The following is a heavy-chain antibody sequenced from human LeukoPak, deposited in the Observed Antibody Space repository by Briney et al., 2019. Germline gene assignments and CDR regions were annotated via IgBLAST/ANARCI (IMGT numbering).Heavy chain of an antibody. CDR3: ARDWWFGEVLLGDHAFDI. CDR2: SYYSGST. CDR1: GGSISSYY. J-gene: IGHJ3*02. V-gene: IGHV4-59*01. Sequence: SETLSLTCTVSGGSISSYYWSWIRQPPGKGLEWIGYSYYSGSTNYNPSLKSRVTIPVDTSKKQFSLKLSSVTAADTAVYFCARDWWFGEVLLGDHAFDIWGQGTMVTVSS. D-gene: IGHD3-10*01.